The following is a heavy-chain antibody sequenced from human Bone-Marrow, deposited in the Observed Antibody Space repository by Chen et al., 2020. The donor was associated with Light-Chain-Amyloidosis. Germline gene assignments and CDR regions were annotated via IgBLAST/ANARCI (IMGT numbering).Heavy chain of an antibody. CDR3: ARVGSDNYDNSGFYPLDY. V-gene: IGHV4-4*02. CDR1: GGSISSGKW. Sequence: QLQLQESGPRVVKPSGTLSLTCTVSGGSISSGKWWSWVRQSPGKGLEWIGEVYHNGGTNYNPSLKNRVTIFVDNSKNQFSLQLTSVTAADTAVYFCARVGSDNYDNSGFYPLDYWGQGTLVTVSS. CDR2: VYHNGGT. J-gene: IGHJ4*02. D-gene: IGHD3-22*01.